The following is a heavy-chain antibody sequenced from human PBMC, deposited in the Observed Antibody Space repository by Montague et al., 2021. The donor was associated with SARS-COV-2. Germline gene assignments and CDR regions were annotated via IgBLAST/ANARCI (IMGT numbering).Heavy chain of an antibody. Sequence: SETLSLTCTISGGSISSRSYYWGWIRQPPGKGPEWIGGIYYSGNTYYNPSLKSRVTISVDPSKNQFSLKLTSVTAADTAVYFCAREGAVVGARRTFDIWGQGTMVTVPS. CDR2: IYYSGNT. D-gene: IGHD1-26*01. CDR3: AREGAVVGARRTFDI. V-gene: IGHV4-39*07. J-gene: IGHJ3*02. CDR1: GGSISSRSYY.